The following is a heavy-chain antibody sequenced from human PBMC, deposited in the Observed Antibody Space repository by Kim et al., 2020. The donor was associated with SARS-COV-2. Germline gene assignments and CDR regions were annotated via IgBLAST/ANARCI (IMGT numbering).Heavy chain of an antibody. CDR1: GYTFTSYA. CDR3: ARDSSTMVRGVINNPDY. D-gene: IGHD3-10*01. V-gene: IGHV7-4-1*02. J-gene: IGHJ4*02. Sequence: ASVKVSCKASGYTFTSYAMNWVRQAPGQGLEWMGWINTNTGNPTYAQGFTGRFVFSLDTSVSTAYLQISSLKAEDTAVYYCARDSSTMVRGVINNPDYWGQGTLVTVSS. CDR2: INTNTGNP.